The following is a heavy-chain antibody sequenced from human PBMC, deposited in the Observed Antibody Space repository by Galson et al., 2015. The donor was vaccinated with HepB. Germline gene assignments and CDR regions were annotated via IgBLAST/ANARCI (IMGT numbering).Heavy chain of an antibody. CDR1: GDSVSSNSVP. CDR3: ARRGTDHYGMDV. J-gene: IGHJ6*02. V-gene: IGHV6-1*01. CDR2: TYYRSKWYN. Sequence: AISGDSVSSNSVPWNWIRQSPSRGLEWLGRTYYRSKWYNDYAVSVKSRITINPDTSKNQFSLQLNSVTPEDTAVYYCARRGTDHYGMDVWGQGTTVTVSS. D-gene: IGHD1/OR15-1a*01.